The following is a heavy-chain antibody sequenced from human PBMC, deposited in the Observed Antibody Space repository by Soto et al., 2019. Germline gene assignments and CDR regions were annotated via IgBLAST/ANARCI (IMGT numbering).Heavy chain of an antibody. CDR2: IYHSGTT. J-gene: IGHJ5*02. CDR1: GGSTSSGGYY. V-gene: IGHV4-31*03. D-gene: IGHD3-16*01. CDR3: ARVRGNPLLGWFDP. Sequence: LSLTCTVSGGSTSSGGYYWSWIRQHPGKGLEWIGYIYHSGTTYYNPSLKSRVTISVDTSKNQFSLKLTSVTAADTAVYYCARVRGNPLLGWFDPWGEGTLVPVAS.